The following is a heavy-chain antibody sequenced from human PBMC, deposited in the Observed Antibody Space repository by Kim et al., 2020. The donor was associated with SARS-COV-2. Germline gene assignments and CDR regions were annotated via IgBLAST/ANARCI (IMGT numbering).Heavy chain of an antibody. CDR1: GFSFSSFG. V-gene: IGHV3-30*18. D-gene: IGHD2-21*02. CDR3: VKDGDWRTTSTVKGYYFDS. CDR2: MSYDGSTI. J-gene: IGHJ4*02. Sequence: GGSLRLSCGASGFSFSSFGMHWARQAPGKGLEWVALMSYDGSTIHYVDSVKGRFTISRDNSRNTLYLQMNSLRPEDTALYYCVKDGDWRTTSTVKGYYFDSWGQGTLVTVSS.